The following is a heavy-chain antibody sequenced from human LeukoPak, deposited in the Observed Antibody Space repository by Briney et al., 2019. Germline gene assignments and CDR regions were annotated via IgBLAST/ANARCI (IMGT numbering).Heavy chain of an antibody. J-gene: IGHJ2*01. V-gene: IGHV3-7*01. CDR2: IKQDGSEK. CDR1: GFTFSSYA. Sequence: AGGSLRLSCAASGFTFSSYAMSWVRQAPGKGLEWVANIKQDGSEKYYVDSVKGRFTISRDNAKNSLYLQMNSLRAEDTAVYYCARRAPPDLWGRGTLVTVSS. CDR3: ARRAPPDL.